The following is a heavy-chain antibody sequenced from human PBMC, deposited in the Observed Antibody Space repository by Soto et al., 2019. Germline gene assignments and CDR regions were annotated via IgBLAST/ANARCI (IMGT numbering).Heavy chain of an antibody. J-gene: IGHJ6*02. Sequence: QVQLVESGGGLVKPGGSLRLSCAASGFTFSDYYMSWIRQAPGKGLEWVSYISSSSSYTNYADSVKGRFTISRDNAKNSLYLQMNSLRAEDTAVYYYARDPRTVAGDGDVWGQGTTVTVSS. CDR2: ISSSSSYT. V-gene: IGHV3-11*05. CDR1: GFTFSDYY. CDR3: ARDPRTVAGDGDV. D-gene: IGHD6-19*01.